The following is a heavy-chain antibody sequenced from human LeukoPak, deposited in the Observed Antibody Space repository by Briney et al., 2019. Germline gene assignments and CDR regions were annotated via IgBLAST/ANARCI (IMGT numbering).Heavy chain of an antibody. V-gene: IGHV3-15*01. J-gene: IGHJ5*02. Sequence: GSLRLSCAASGFTFNNAWMNWVRQAPGKGLEWVGRIKSKNVGGTTDYAAPVKGRFTISRDDSKNTVYLQMNSLKIEDTAVYYCTSHAAFDPWGQGTLVTVSS. CDR2: IKSKNVGGTT. CDR1: GFTFNNAW. CDR3: TSHAAFDP.